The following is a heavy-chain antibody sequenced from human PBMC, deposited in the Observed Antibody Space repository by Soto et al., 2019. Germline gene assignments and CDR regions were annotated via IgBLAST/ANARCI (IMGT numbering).Heavy chain of an antibody. J-gene: IGHJ4*02. CDR2: INPKSGDT. CDR3: ARGSPRMGALPTY. CDR1: GYTFTGYY. D-gene: IGHD1-26*01. V-gene: IGHV1-2*02. Sequence: ASVKVSCKSSGYTFTGYYIHWVRQAPGQGLEWMGWINPKSGDTNYAQKFQGRVSMTRDTSITTAYMEVSRLKSDDTAVYYCARGSPRMGALPTYWGQGTLVTVSS.